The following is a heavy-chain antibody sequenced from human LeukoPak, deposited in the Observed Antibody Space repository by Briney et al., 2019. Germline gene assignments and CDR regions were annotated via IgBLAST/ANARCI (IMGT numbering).Heavy chain of an antibody. CDR1: GGSISSYY. D-gene: IGHD3-10*01. CDR2: INHSGST. J-gene: IGHJ6*02. V-gene: IGHV4-34*01. CDR3: ASSSMVRGVIRFYGMDV. Sequence: SETLSLTCTVSGGSISSYYWSWIRQPPGKGLEWIGEINHSGSTNYNPSLKSRVTISVDTSKNQFSLKLSSVTAADTAVYYCASSSMVRGVIRFYGMDVWGQGTTVTVSS.